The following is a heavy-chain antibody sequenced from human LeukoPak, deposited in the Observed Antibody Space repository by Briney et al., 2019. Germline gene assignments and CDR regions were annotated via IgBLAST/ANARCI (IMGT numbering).Heavy chain of an antibody. D-gene: IGHD3-22*01. CDR2: INPSGGST. CDR1: GYTFTSYY. V-gene: IGHV1-46*03. CDR3: ARDSSGRITMIVGTV. Sequence: ASVKVSCKASGYTFTSYYMHWVRQAPGQGLEWMGIINPSGGSTSYAQKFQGRVTMTRDTSTSTVYMELSSLRSEDTAVYYCARDSSGRITMIVGTVWGQGTLVTVS. J-gene: IGHJ4*02.